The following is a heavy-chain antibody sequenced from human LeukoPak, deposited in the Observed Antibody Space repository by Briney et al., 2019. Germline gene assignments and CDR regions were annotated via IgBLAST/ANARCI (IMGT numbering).Heavy chain of an antibody. CDR1: GFTFSSYG. CDR3: AKPLKTFGSYYHFDY. J-gene: IGHJ4*02. D-gene: IGHD1-26*01. V-gene: IGHV3-30*18. Sequence: PGRSLRLSCAASGFTFSSYGMHWVRQAPGKGLEWVAVISYDGSNKYYADSVKGRFTISRDNSKNTLYLQMNSLRAEDTAVYYCAKPLKTFGSYYHFDYWGQGTLVTVSS. CDR2: ISYDGSNK.